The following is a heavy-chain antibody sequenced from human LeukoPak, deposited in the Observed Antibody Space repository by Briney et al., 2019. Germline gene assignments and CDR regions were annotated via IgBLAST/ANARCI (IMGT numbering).Heavy chain of an antibody. D-gene: IGHD3-3*01. Sequence: ASVKVSCKASGYTFTSYDINWVRQATGQGLEWMGWMNPNSGNTGYAQKFQGRVTMTRNTSISTAYMELSSLRSEDTAVYYCASGPSKDFWSCYLFHYYYGMDVWGQGTTVTVSS. CDR3: ASGPSKDFWSCYLFHYYYGMDV. V-gene: IGHV1-8*01. J-gene: IGHJ6*02. CDR1: GYTFTSYD. CDR2: MNPNSGNT.